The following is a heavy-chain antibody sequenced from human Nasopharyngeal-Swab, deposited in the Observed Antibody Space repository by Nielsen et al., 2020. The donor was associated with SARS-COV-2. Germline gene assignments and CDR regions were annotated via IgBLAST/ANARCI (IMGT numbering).Heavy chain of an antibody. CDR2: IYYSGST. V-gene: IGHV4-31*03. CDR3: ARYGAGGSRITMVRGYMDV. CDR1: GGSISSGGYY. J-gene: IGHJ6*03. D-gene: IGHD3-10*01. Sequence: SETLSLTCTVSGGSISSGGYYWSWIRQHPGKGLAWIGYIYYSGSTYYNPSLKSRVTISVDTSKNQFSLKLSSVTAADTAVYYCARYGAGGSRITMVRGYMDVWGKGTTVTVSS.